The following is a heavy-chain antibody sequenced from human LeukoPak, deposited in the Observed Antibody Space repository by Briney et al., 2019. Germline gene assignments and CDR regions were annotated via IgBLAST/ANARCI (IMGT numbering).Heavy chain of an antibody. D-gene: IGHD6-19*01. CDR1: GFTFSSYV. V-gene: IGHV3-30*04. J-gene: IGHJ4*02. CDR2: ISYDGSNE. Sequence: GGSLRLSCAASGFTFSSYVMHWVRQAPGKGLEWVAIISYDGSNEYYADSVKGRFTISRDNSKNTLYLQMNSLRAEDTAVYYCAKDLLPHSSGWYTGVDYWGQGALVTASS. CDR3: AKDLLPHSSGWYTGVDY.